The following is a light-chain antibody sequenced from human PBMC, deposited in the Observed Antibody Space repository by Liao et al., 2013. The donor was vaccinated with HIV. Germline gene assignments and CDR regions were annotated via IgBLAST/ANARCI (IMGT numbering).Light chain of an antibody. Sequence: SYELTQPPSVSVSPGQTASITCSGDKMGDKYACWYQQKPGQSPVLVIYQDSKRPPGIPERFSGSDSGNTATLTISGTQAMDEADYYCQAWDSSTGDVGFGGGTKLTVL. CDR1: KMGDKY. CDR3: QAWDSSTGDVG. J-gene: IGLJ2*01. CDR2: QDS. V-gene: IGLV3-1*01.